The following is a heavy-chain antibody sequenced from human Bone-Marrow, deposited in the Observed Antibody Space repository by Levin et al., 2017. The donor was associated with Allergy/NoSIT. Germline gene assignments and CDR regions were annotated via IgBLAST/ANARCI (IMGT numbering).Heavy chain of an antibody. V-gene: IGHV6-1*01. CDR2: TYYRTKWYN. J-gene: IGHJ5*02. CDR3: AREDPSGNYYNWFDP. Sequence: SETLSLTCGISGDSVSSNSAAWNWIRQSPSRGLEWLGRTYYRTKWYNDYAVSVKSRITINPDTSRNQFSLQLNAVTPEDTAVYYCAREDPSGNYYNWFDPRGQGALVTVSS. CDR1: GDSVSSNSAA. D-gene: IGHD1-26*01.